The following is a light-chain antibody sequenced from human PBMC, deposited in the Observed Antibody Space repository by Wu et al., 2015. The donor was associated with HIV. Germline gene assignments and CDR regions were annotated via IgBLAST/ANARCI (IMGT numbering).Light chain of an antibody. CDR3: QQYGSSPLT. CDR1: QSVSSSY. CDR2: XV. J-gene: IGKJ4*01. V-gene: IGKV3-20*01. Sequence: RASQSVSSSYLRLGTSLKPRATAPTAPHLWXVQAGPTGIPDRFSGSGSGTDFTLTISRLEPEDFAVYYCQQYGSSPLTFGGGTKVDI.